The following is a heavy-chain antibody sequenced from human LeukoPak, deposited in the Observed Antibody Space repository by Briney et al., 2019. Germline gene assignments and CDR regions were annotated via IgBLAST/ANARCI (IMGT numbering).Heavy chain of an antibody. J-gene: IGHJ4*02. V-gene: IGHV4-4*07. CDR1: GRSTSIYY. CDR3: ARGGSGTILFAY. CDR2: IYTSGST. D-gene: IGHD1-26*01. Sequence: WETLSLTCSVSGRSTSIYYWRWIPQPAGKGLEWIRRIYTSGSTNNTPSFKSRVTMSEDASNIRFSLKLTSVTAADTAVYYCARGGSGTILFAYWGQGTLVTVSS.